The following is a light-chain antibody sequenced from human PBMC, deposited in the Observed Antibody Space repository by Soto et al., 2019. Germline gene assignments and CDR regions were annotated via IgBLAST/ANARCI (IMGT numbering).Light chain of an antibody. J-gene: IGKJ4*01. CDR2: AAS. Sequence: DIPMTQSPSSVSASVGDRVTITCRASQDISTWLAWYQQKPGKAPKVLIYAASTLRSGVPSRFSGSGSGTEFTLTISSLQPEDFATYYCQEADSFPPSLAFGGGTKVEI. CDR3: QEADSFPPSLA. CDR1: QDISTW. V-gene: IGKV1-12*01.